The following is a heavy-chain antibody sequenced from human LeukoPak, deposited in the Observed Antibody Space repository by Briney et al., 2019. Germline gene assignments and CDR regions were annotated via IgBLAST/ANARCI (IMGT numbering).Heavy chain of an antibody. D-gene: IGHD4-17*01. CDR1: GFTVSASY. Sequence: GGSLRLSCAASGFTVSASYMSWVRQAPGKGLEWVSVLYSIGSSHHADSVKGRFTISRDNAKNSLYLQMNSLRAEDTAVYYCARDSNGDYVSRAFDIWGQGTMVTVSS. CDR3: ARDSNGDYVSRAFDI. J-gene: IGHJ3*02. V-gene: IGHV3-66*01. CDR2: LYSIGSS.